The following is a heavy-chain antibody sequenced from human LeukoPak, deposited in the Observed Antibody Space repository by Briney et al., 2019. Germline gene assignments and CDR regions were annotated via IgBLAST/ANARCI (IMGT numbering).Heavy chain of an antibody. CDR3: ARAVGYGGNAAAD. CDR2: ISSSSSYI. CDR1: GFTFSSYS. V-gene: IGHV3-21*01. J-gene: IGHJ4*02. D-gene: IGHD4-23*01. Sequence: PGRTLRLSRAASGFTFSSYSMNWGRQAPGKGLEWVSSISSSSSYIYYADALKGRFTHSRDDAKSSLYLKMNSLRAEDTAVYYCARAVGYGGNAAADWGQGTLVTVSS.